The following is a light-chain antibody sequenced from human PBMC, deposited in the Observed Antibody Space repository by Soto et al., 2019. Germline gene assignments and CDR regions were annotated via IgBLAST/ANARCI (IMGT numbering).Light chain of an antibody. V-gene: IGLV1-40*03. J-gene: IGLJ3*02. CDR2: G. CDR3: QSYDSSLSRRWV. CDR1: SSNIGAGYP. Sequence: QAVVTQPPSVSGAPGQRVTISCTGSSSNIGAGYPVHWYQQLPGTAPKLLVAGNRPSGVPDRCSVSKSGASASLAITGLPAEDEADYYCQSYDSSLSRRWVFGGGTKLTVL.